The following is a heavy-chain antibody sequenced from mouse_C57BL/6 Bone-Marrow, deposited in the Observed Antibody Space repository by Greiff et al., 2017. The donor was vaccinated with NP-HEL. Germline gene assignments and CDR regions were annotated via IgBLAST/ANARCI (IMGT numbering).Heavy chain of an antibody. CDR2: IRSKSNNYAT. Sequence: EVQLVESGGGLVQPKGSLKLSCAASGFSFNTYAMNWVRQAPGKGLEWVARIRSKSNNYATYYADSVKDRFTISRDDSESMLYLQMNNLKTEDTAMYYCVRSPKLITTVVVPWYFDVWGTGTTVTVSS. J-gene: IGHJ1*03. D-gene: IGHD1-1*01. CDR1: GFSFNTYA. V-gene: IGHV10-1*01. CDR3: VRSPKLITTVVVPWYFDV.